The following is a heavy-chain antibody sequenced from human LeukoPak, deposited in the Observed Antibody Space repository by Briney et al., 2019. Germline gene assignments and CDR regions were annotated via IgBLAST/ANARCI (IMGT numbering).Heavy chain of an antibody. J-gene: IGHJ4*02. V-gene: IGHV4-59*01. Sequence: SQTLSLTCTVSGGSINGYYWSWIRQSPGKGLESLGYIYYTGSTNYNPSLKSRVTMSVDTSRNQFFLRLSSVTAADTAVYYCARGQIQLWTTAYFDYWGQGTLVTVSS. D-gene: IGHD5-18*01. CDR3: ARGQIQLWTTAYFDY. CDR2: IYYTGST. CDR1: GGSINGYY.